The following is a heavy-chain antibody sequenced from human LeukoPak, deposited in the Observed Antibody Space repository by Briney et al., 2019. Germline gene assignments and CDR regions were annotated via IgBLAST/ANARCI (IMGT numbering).Heavy chain of an antibody. CDR2: IIPIFGTA. Sequence: SVKVSCKASGGTFSSYAISWVRQAPGQGLEWMGGIIPIFGTANYAQKFQGRVTITADESTSTAYMELSSLRSEDTAVYYCARLWFGEFHFDYWGQGTLVTVSS. V-gene: IGHV1-69*13. CDR3: ARLWFGEFHFDY. D-gene: IGHD3-10*01. J-gene: IGHJ4*02. CDR1: GGTFSSYA.